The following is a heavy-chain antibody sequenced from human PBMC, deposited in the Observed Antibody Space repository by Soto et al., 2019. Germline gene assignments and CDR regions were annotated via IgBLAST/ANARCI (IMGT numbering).Heavy chain of an antibody. Sequence: GGSLRLSCAASGFTFSSYAMSWVRQAPGKGLEWVSGVSWNSGVIDYEDSVKGRFTISRDNVKNSLYLQMNSLRAEDTALYYYAKYRCGGDCYSGAFDLWGQGTMVTVSS. J-gene: IGHJ3*01. CDR1: GFTFSSYA. D-gene: IGHD2-21*02. CDR2: VSWNSGVI. CDR3: AKYRCGGDCYSGAFDL. V-gene: IGHV3-9*01.